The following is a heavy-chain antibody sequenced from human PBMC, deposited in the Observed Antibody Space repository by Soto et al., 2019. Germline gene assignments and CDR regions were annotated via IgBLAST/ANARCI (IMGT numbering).Heavy chain of an antibody. CDR3: ARAVAVPADFDY. J-gene: IGHJ4*02. CDR2: INAGNGNT. Sequence: QVQLVQSGAEEKKPGASVKVSCKASGYTFTGYAMHWVRQAPGQRLEWMGWINAGNGNTKYSQKFQGRVTITRDTSASTAYRELSSLRSEDTALYYCARAVAVPADFDYWGQGTLVTVSS. D-gene: IGHD6-19*01. CDR1: GYTFTGYA. V-gene: IGHV1-3*05.